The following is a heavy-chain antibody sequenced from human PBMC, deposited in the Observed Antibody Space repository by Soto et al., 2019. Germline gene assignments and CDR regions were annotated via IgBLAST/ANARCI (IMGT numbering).Heavy chain of an antibody. CDR1: GFTFSSYG. CDR2: ISYDGSNK. J-gene: IGHJ4*02. Sequence: PGGSLRLSCAASGFTFSSYGMHWVRQAPGKGLEWVAVISYDGSNKYYADSVKGRFTISRDNSKNTLYLQMNSLRAEDTAVYYCAKDRLAAAAYFDYWGQGNLVTVSS. D-gene: IGHD6-13*01. CDR3: AKDRLAAAAYFDY. V-gene: IGHV3-30*18.